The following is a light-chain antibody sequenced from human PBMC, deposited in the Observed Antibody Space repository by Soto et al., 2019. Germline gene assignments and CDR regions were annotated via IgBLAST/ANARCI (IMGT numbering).Light chain of an antibody. Sequence: SYDLTQPPSVSVAPGKTARITCGGNNIGSKSVHWYQQKPGQAPVLVIYYDSDRPSGIPERFSGSNSGNTATLTISRVEAGDEADYYCQVWDSSSDPSGVFGGGTKLTVL. CDR2: YDS. CDR3: QVWDSSSDPSGV. V-gene: IGLV3-21*04. CDR1: NIGSKS. J-gene: IGLJ2*01.